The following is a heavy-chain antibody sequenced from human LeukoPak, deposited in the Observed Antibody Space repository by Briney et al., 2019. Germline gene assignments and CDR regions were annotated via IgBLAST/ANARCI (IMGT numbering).Heavy chain of an antibody. D-gene: IGHD3-10*01. V-gene: IGHV1-8*01. CDR1: GYTFTSSD. CDR3: ARVYYGSGTYYLIDY. CDR2: MNPNSGNT. Sequence: PAASVKVSCKASGYTFTSSDINWVRQATGQGLEWMGWMNPNSGNTGYAQKFQGRVTMTRNISISTAYMELSSLRSEDTAVYYCARVYYGSGTYYLIDYWGQGTLVTVSS. J-gene: IGHJ4*02.